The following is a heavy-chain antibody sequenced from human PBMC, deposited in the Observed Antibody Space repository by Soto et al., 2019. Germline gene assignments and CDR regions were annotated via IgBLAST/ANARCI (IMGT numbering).Heavy chain of an antibody. J-gene: IGHJ4*02. CDR3: ARVNYYDSSGYPYYFEY. CDR2: INAGNGNT. Sequence: GASVKVSCKASGYTFTSYAMHWVRQAPGQRLEWMGWINAGNGNTKYSQKFQGRVTITRDTSASTAYMELSSLRSEDTAVYYCARVNYYDSSGYPYYFEYWGQGTLVTVSS. CDR1: GYTFTSYA. V-gene: IGHV1-3*01. D-gene: IGHD3-22*01.